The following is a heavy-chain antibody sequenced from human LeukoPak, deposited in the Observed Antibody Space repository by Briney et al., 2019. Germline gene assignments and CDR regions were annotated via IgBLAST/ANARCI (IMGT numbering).Heavy chain of an antibody. V-gene: IGHV1-18*01. D-gene: IGHD4-17*01. CDR2: INAYNGNT. CDR3: ARDLDFGDY. Sequence: ASVKVSCKASGYTFNTYGFSWVRQAPGQGLEWMGWINAYNGNTNYAQKLQGRVAMTTETSTSTAYMELRSLRSDDTAVYYCARDLDFGDYWGQGTLVTVSS. J-gene: IGHJ4*02. CDR1: GYTFNTYG.